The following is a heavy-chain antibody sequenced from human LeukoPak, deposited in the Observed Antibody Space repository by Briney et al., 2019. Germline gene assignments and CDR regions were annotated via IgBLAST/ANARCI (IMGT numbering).Heavy chain of an antibody. CDR3: VRDLDLGGYSSFEY. CDR2: IKSDGSSS. V-gene: IGHV3-74*01. J-gene: IGHJ4*02. D-gene: IGHD4-23*01. Sequence: GGSLRLSCAASGFTFSSYFWMHWGRQAPGKGLVWVSRIKSDGSSSTYADSVKGRFTISRDNAKNSLYLQMNTLRAEDTAVYYCVRDLDLGGYSSFEYWGQGTLVTVSS. CDR1: GFTFSSYFW.